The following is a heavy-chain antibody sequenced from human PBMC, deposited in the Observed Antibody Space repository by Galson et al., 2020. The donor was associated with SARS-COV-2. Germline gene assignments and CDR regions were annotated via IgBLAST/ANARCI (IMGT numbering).Heavy chain of an antibody. D-gene: IGHD3-22*01. V-gene: IGHV3-23*01. CDR1: GFTFSTYA. J-gene: IGHJ4*02. Sequence: TGGSLRLSCAVSGFTFSTYAMSWVRQAPGKGLEWLSTISGSGATTYYADSAKGRFTISKDSSKNTLHLQINSLRVEDTAVYYCVKSSERVNITVYVVSFPEHFDYWGPGTLVTVSS. CDR3: VKSSERVNITVYVVSFPEHFDY. CDR2: ISGSGATT.